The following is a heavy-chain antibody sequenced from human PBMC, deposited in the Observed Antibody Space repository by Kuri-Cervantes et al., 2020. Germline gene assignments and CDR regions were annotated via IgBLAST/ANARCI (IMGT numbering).Heavy chain of an antibody. CDR1: GFTFSSSA. J-gene: IGHJ4*02. V-gene: IGHV3-30*04. CDR2: ISYDGSKK. D-gene: IGHD6-13*01. CDR3: ARADDSRWHCFDY. Sequence: LSLTCAASGFTFSSSAMHWVRQAPGKGLEWVAVISYDGSKKLYTDSVKGRSTISRDNSKKTLSLQMDSLMTEDTAIYYCARADDSRWHCFDYWGQGNLVTVSS.